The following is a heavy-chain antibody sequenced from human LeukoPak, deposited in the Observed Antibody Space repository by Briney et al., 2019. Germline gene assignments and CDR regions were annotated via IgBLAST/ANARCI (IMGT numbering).Heavy chain of an antibody. D-gene: IGHD3-22*01. V-gene: IGHV1-2*06. CDR3: ARGGSYYDSSGYYSDAFDI. CDR1: GYTFTGYY. J-gene: IGHJ3*02. Sequence: ASVKVSCKASGYTFTGYYMHWVRQAPGQGLEWMGRINPNSGGTNYAQKFQGRVTMTRGTSISTAYMELSRLRSDDTAVYYCARGGSYYDSSGYYSDAFDIWGQGTMVTVSS. CDR2: INPNSGGT.